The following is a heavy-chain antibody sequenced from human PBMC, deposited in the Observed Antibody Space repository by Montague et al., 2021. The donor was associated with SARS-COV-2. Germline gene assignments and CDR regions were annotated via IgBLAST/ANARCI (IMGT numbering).Heavy chain of an antibody. D-gene: IGHD3-10*01. CDR1: GGSFSTYS. Sequence: SETLSLTCAVHGGSFSTYSWNWIRQPPGKGLEWIGEIHHGGSTNYNPSLKSRVTISADTSKNQLSLKLTSVAAADTAAYYCARLGDGVVPSPILGVGPYYSYYYMDVWGKGTTVTVSS. CDR3: ARLGDGVVPSPILGVGPYYSYYYMDV. J-gene: IGHJ6*03. CDR2: IHHGGST. V-gene: IGHV4-34*01.